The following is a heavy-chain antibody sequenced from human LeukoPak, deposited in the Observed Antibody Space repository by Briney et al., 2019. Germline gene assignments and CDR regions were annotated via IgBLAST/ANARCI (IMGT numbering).Heavy chain of an antibody. CDR2: ISGSAFDT. J-gene: IGHJ4*02. D-gene: IGHD1-14*01. Sequence: GGSLRLSCAAPGCTFSSFAMSWVRQAPGKGLEWVSAISGSAFDTYYADSVKGRFTISRDNSKHTLYLQMNSLRAEDTAVYYCAKVRAGTVATHRFDYWGQGTLDTVSS. CDR1: GCTFSSFA. CDR3: AKVRAGTVATHRFDY. V-gene: IGHV3-23*01.